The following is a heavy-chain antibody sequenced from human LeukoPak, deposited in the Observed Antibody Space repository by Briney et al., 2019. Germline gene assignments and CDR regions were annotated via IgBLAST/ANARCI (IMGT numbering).Heavy chain of an antibody. CDR2: IYYSGST. D-gene: IGHD3-22*01. V-gene: IGHV4-39*01. J-gene: IGHJ4*02. Sequence: SGTLTLTCTVSGGSISSSSYYWGWIRQPPGKGLVWIGSIYYSGSTYYNPSLKSRVTISVDTSKNQFSLKLSSVTAADTAVYYCARHTTSGRDSSYDYWGQGTLVTVSS. CDR1: GGSISSSSYY. CDR3: ARHTTSGRDSSYDY.